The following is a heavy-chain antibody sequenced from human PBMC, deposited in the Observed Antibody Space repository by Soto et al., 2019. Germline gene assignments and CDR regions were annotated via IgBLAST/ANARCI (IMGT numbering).Heavy chain of an antibody. V-gene: IGHV3-23*01. CDR3: AKPICSGTGCYYYYYGMDV. D-gene: IGHD2-2*01. J-gene: IGHJ6*02. CDR1: GFTFSTCA. Sequence: EVQLLESGGGLVQPGGSLRLSCAASGFTFSTCAMSWVRQAPGKGLEWVSALSASGGTTYYADSVKGRFTISRDNSKSTLYLQMNSLRAEDTAVYSCAKPICSGTGCYYYYYGMDVWGQGTTVTVSS. CDR2: LSASGGTT.